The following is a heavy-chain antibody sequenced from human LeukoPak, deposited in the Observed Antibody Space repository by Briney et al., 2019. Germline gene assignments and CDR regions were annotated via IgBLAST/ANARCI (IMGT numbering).Heavy chain of an antibody. Sequence: SETLSLTCTVSGGSISSSSYYWGWIRQPPGKGLEWIGSIYYSGSTYYNPSLKSRVTISVDTSKNQFSLKLSSVTAADTAVYYCARHVFRWELLNWFDPWGQGTLVTVSS. CDR3: ARHVFRWELLNWFDP. J-gene: IGHJ5*02. CDR1: GGSISSSSYY. CDR2: IYYSGST. D-gene: IGHD1-26*01. V-gene: IGHV4-39*01.